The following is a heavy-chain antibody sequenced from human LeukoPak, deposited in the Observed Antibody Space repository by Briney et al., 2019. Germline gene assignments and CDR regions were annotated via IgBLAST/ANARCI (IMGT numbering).Heavy chain of an antibody. D-gene: IGHD6-13*01. V-gene: IGHV3-30-3*01. CDR1: GFTFSSYA. J-gene: IGHJ3*02. CDR3: ARGQQQLVVDAFDI. CDR2: ISYDGSNK. Sequence: PGRSLRLSCAASGFTFSSYAMHWVRQAPGKGLEWVAVISYDGSNKYYADSVKGRFTISRDNSKNTLYLQMNSLRAEDTAVYYCARGQQQLVVDAFDIWGQGAMVTVSS.